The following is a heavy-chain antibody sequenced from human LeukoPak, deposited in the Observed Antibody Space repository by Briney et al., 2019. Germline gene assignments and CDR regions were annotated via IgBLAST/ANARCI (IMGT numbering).Heavy chain of an antibody. V-gene: IGHV4-59*01. CDR2: MFYNGRS. J-gene: IGHJ4*02. CDR1: GVSISGDY. D-gene: IGHD3-16*02. Sequence: SETLSLTCSVSGVSISGDYWSWIRQPPGKGPEWIAFMFYNGRSNYNPSLKSRVTLSIDTSKNQFSLKLTSVTAADTAVYYCARGGDSSRYFDYWGQGALVTVSS. CDR3: ARGGDSSRYFDY.